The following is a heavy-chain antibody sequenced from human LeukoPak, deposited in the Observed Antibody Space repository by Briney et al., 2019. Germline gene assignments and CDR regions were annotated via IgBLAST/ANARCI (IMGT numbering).Heavy chain of an antibody. Sequence: SETLSLTCTVSGDAITSDRYYWGWIRQHPGKGLEWIGYIYYSGSTYYNPSLKSRVTISVDTSKNQFSLKLSSVTAADTAVYYCARDRVAALSADAFDIWGQGTMVTVSS. CDR1: GDAITSDRYY. CDR3: ARDRVAALSADAFDI. CDR2: IYYSGST. V-gene: IGHV4-31*03. D-gene: IGHD2-15*01. J-gene: IGHJ3*02.